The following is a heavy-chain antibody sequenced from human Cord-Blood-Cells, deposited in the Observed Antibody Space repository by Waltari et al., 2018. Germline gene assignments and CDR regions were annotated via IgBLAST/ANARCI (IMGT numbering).Heavy chain of an antibody. Sequence: QVQLQESGPGLVKPSETLSLTCAVSGYSISSGYYWGWIRQPPGKGLEWIVSIYHSGSTYYNPSLKSRVTISVDTSKNQFSLKLSSVTAADTAVYYCATYNRMTTVTFDYWGQGTLVTVSS. J-gene: IGHJ4*02. V-gene: IGHV4-38-2*01. CDR3: ATYNRMTTVTFDY. CDR2: IYHSGST. CDR1: GYSISSGYY. D-gene: IGHD4-17*01.